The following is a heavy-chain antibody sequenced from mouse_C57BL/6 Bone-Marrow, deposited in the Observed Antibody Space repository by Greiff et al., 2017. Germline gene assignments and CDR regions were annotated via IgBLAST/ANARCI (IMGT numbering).Heavy chain of an antibody. CDR2: INPSSGYT. V-gene: IGHV1-4*01. CDR3: TITTIVAFDF. D-gene: IGHD1-1*01. Sequence: VKLLESGAELARPGASVKMSCKASGYTFTSYTMHWVKQRPGQGLEWIGYINPSSGYTKYNQKFKDKATLTADTSTSTAYMHLSSLTSEDSAVYCSTITTIVAFDFWGRGTTLTVTS. J-gene: IGHJ2*01. CDR1: GYTFTSYT.